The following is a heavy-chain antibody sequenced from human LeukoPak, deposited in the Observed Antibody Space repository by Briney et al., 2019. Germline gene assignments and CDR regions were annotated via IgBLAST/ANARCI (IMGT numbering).Heavy chain of an antibody. CDR3: ARGDPGAYGQWLTVDY. CDR1: GGSISSYY. V-gene: IGHV4-59*01. Sequence: SETLSLTCTVSGGSISSYYWSWIRQPPGKGLEWIGYIYYSGSTNYNPSLKSRVTISVDTSKNQFSPKLSSVTAADTAVYYCARGDPGAYGQWLTVDYWGQGTLVTVSS. CDR2: IYYSGST. J-gene: IGHJ4*02. D-gene: IGHD6-19*01.